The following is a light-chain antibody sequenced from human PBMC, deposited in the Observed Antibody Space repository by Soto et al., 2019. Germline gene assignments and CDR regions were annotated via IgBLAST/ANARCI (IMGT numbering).Light chain of an antibody. V-gene: IGKV3D-15*01. CDR2: GAS. J-gene: IGKJ5*01. CDR1: QSVTTN. CDR3: HQYDNWPKT. Sequence: EIVMTQSPGTLSVSPGERATLSCRASQSVTTNLAWYQQKPGQAPRPLIYGASIRATGIPDRFSGSGSETEFTLTISSLQSEDFAVYYCHQYDNWPKTFGQGTRLEIK.